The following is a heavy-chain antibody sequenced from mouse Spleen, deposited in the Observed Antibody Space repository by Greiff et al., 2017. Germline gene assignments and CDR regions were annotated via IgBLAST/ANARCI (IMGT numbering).Heavy chain of an antibody. Sequence: VQLQQPGAELVMPGASVKLSCKASGYTFTSYWMHWVKQRPGQGLEWIGEINPSDSYTNYNQKFKGKATLTVDKSSSTAYMQLSSLTSEDSAVYYCARRLITTVVARGYFDVWGTGTTVTVSS. CDR1: GYTFTSYW. CDR2: INPSDSYT. J-gene: IGHJ1*03. CDR3: ARRLITTVVARGYFDV. D-gene: IGHD1-1*01. V-gene: IGHV1-69*01.